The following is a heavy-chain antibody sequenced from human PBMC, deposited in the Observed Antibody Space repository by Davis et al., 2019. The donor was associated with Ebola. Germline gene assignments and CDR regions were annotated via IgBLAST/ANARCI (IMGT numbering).Heavy chain of an antibody. V-gene: IGHV4-30-2*01. J-gene: IGHJ6*02. Sequence: MPSETLSLTCAVSGGSISSGDYSWSWIRQPPGKGLEWIGYIYYSGSTYYNPSLKSRVTISVDRSKNQFSLKLSSVTAVDTAVYYCARGQVVVISRHGMDVWGQGTTVTVSS. CDR2: IYYSGST. CDR1: GGSISSGDYS. D-gene: IGHD3-22*01. CDR3: ARGQVVVISRHGMDV.